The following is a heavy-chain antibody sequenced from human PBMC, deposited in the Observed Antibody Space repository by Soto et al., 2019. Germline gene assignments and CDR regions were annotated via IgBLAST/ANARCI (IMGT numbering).Heavy chain of an antibody. D-gene: IGHD2-15*01. V-gene: IGHV1-69*12. CDR2: IIPISGTA. CDR3: ASGDCSGGSGYSYYGVDV. J-gene: IGHJ6*02. Sequence: QVQLVQSGAEVKKPGSSVKVSCKASGGTFSSYVISWVRQAPGQGLEWMGGIIPISGTANYAQKFQGRVTLTEEXXTXTXXMELSSLRSEDTAVYYCASGDCSGGSGYSYYGVDVWGQGTTVTVSS. CDR1: GGTFSSYV.